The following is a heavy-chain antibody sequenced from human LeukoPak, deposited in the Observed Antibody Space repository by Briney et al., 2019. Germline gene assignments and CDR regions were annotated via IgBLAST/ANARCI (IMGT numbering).Heavy chain of an antibody. Sequence: TSETLSLTCSVSGGSISSYYWSGIRQPPGKGLEWIGYIYYSGSTNYNPSLKSRVTISVDTSKNQFSLKLTSVTAADTAVYYCARGLRLGELTAWGQGTLVTVSS. J-gene: IGHJ5*02. CDR3: ARGLRLGELTA. CDR2: IYYSGST. CDR1: GGSISSYY. D-gene: IGHD3-16*01. V-gene: IGHV4-59*01.